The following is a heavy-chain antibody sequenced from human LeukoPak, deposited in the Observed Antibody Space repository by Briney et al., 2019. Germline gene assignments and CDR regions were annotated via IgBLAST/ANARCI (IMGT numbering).Heavy chain of an antibody. V-gene: IGHV3-7*03. CDR2: IKQDGSEK. CDR1: GFTFSSYW. CDR3: ARDPDYYGSGSQSALDY. D-gene: IGHD3-10*01. Sequence: GGSLRLSCAASGFTFSSYWMSWVRQAPGKGLEWVANIKQDGSEKYYVDSVKGRFTISRDNAKNSLYLQMNSLRAEDTALYYCARDPDYYGSGSQSALDYWGQGTLVTVSS. J-gene: IGHJ4*02.